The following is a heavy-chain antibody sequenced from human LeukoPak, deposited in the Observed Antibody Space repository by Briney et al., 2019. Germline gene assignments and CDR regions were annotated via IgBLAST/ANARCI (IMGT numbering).Heavy chain of an antibody. CDR1: GFTFSSYS. CDR3: ARAITFGGVFPDY. V-gene: IGHV3-33*08. J-gene: IGHJ4*02. CDR2: IWYDGSKK. Sequence: GGSLRLSCAASGFTFSSYSMNWVRQPPGKGLEWVAVIWYDGSKKFYADSLKGRFTISKDNSGNTLYLEMNSLRAEDTAVYYCARAITFGGVFPDYWGQGTLVTVSS. D-gene: IGHD3-16*01.